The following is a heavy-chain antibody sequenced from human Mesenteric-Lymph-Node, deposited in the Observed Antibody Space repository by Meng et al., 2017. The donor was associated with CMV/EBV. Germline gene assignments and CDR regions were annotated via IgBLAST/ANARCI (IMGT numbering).Heavy chain of an antibody. CDR1: GGTFSSYA. CDR3: ARDRSGFYRSSTRAGSMDV. D-gene: IGHD2-2*01. Sequence: SVKVSCKASGGTFSSYAISWVRQAPGQGLEWMGGIIPILGIANYAQKFQGRVTMTRDTSTSTVYMELSSLRSEDTAVYYCARDRSGFYRSSTRAGSMDVWGQGTTVTVSS. V-gene: IGHV1-69*10. CDR2: IIPILGIA. J-gene: IGHJ6*02.